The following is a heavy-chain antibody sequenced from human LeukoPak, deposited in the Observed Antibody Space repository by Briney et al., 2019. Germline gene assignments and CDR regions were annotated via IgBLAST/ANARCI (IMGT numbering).Heavy chain of an antibody. CDR2: ISGSGGST. J-gene: IGHJ4*02. CDR1: GFTFDDYG. CDR3: AKDLGYQPLLYRLDY. D-gene: IGHD2-2*02. Sequence: PGGSLRLSCAASGFTFDDYGMSWVRQAPGKGLEWVSAISGSGGSTYYADSVKGRFTISRDNSKNTLYLQMNSLRAEDTAVYYCAKDLGYQPLLYRLDYWGQGTLVTVSS. V-gene: IGHV3-23*01.